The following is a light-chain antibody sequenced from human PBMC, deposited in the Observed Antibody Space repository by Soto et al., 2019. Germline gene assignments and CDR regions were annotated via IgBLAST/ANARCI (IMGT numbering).Light chain of an antibody. Sequence: DIVMTQSPDSLAVSLGERATINCKSSQSVLYSSNNKNYLAWYQQKPGQPPKLLIYWASTRESGVPDRFSGSGSGTAFTLTISSLQAEDVAVYYCQQYYSTPWTFGQGNKVEIK. CDR2: WAS. J-gene: IGKJ1*01. CDR1: QSVLYSSNNKNY. CDR3: QQYYSTPWT. V-gene: IGKV4-1*01.